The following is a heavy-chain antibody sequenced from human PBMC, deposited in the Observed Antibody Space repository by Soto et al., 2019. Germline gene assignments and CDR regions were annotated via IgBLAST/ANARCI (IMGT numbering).Heavy chain of an antibody. D-gene: IGHD5-12*01. V-gene: IGHV5-51*01. Sequence: ESLEISCKGSGYSFTSYWIGWERQMPGKGLEWMGIIYPGDSDTRYSPSFQGQVTISADKSISTAYLQWSSLKASDTAMYYCAKMATRANAFDSWGQGTMVTVSS. CDR2: IYPGDSDT. CDR3: AKMATRANAFDS. CDR1: GYSFTSYW. J-gene: IGHJ3*02.